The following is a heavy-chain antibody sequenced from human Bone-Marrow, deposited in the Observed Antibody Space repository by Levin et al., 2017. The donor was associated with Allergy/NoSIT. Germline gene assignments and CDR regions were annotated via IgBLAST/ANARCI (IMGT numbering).Heavy chain of an antibody. D-gene: IGHD2-15*01. J-gene: IGHJ4*02. CDR1: GFTFSSYA. CDR2: ISGSGGST. V-gene: IGHV3-23*01. Sequence: GESLKIFCAASGFTFSSYAMSWVRQAPGKGLEWVSAISGSGGSTYYADSVKGRFTISRDNSKNTLYLQMNSLRAEDTAVYYCAKILSRDIVVVVAAPLDYWGQGTLVTVSS. CDR3: AKILSRDIVVVVAAPLDY.